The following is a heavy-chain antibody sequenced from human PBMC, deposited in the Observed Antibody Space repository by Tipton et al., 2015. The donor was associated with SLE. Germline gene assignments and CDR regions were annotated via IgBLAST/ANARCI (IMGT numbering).Heavy chain of an antibody. CDR2: IYSGGST. V-gene: IGHV3-53*05. CDR1: GFTVSSNY. D-gene: IGHD6-13*01. Sequence: SLRLSCAASGFTVSSNYMSWVRQAPGKGLEWVSVIYSGGSTYYADSVKGRFTISRDNSKNTLYLQMNSLRAEDTAVYYCARVDSSSCFDYWGQGTLVTVSS. J-gene: IGHJ4*02. CDR3: ARVDSSSCFDY.